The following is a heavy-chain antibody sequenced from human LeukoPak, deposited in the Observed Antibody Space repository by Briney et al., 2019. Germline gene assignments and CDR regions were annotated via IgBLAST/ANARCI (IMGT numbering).Heavy chain of an antibody. J-gene: IGHJ3*02. Sequence: PGGSLRLSCAASGFTVSHYYMTWVRQAPGKGLECVSVIYSGGSTYSADSVKGRFTISRDNAKNSLYLQMNSLRAEDTAVYDCARGRLDAFDIWGQGTMVTVSS. CDR3: ARGRLDAFDI. V-gene: IGHV3-53*01. CDR1: GFTVSHYY. CDR2: IYSGGST.